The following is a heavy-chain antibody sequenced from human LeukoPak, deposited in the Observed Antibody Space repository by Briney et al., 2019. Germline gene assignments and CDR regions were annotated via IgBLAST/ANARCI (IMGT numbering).Heavy chain of an antibody. CDR2: IYSGGST. CDR1: GFTVSTSY. J-gene: IGHJ4*02. CDR3: ARDFTVAGTEIDY. V-gene: IGHV3-66*01. Sequence: GGSLRLSCAVSGFTVSTSYMSWVRQAPGMGLEWVSVIYSGGSTSYADSVKGRFTISRDNSKNTLYLQMNSLRAEDTAVYYCARDFTVAGTEIDYWGQGTLVTVSS. D-gene: IGHD6-19*01.